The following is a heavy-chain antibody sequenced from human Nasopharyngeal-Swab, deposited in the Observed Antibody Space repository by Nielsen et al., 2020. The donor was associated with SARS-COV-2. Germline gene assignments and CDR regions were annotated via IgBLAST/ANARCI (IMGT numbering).Heavy chain of an antibody. Sequence: GGSLRLSCAASGFTFSSYDMHWVRQATGKGLEWVSAIGTAGDTYYPGSVKGRFTISRENAKNSLYLQMNSLRAEDTAVYYCARVSAYYDSSGHYDAFDIWGKGKMVTVSS. CDR3: ARVSAYYDSSGHYDAFDI. CDR1: GFTFSSYD. V-gene: IGHV3-13*01. CDR2: IGTAGDT. J-gene: IGHJ3*02. D-gene: IGHD3-22*01.